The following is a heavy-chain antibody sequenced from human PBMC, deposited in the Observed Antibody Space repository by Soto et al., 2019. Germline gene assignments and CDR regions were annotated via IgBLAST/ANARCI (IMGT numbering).Heavy chain of an antibody. CDR1: AFTLSKFA. J-gene: IGHJ6*02. V-gene: IGHV3-30-3*01. Sequence: QVQLVESEGGVVQPGRSLRLSCAASAFTLSKFAMHWVRQAPGKGLEWVAVTSKDGINTYYADSVKGRFTISRDNSKSTIYLQMNSLRTEDTALYYCARGNMDVWGQGTTVTVSS. CDR3: ARGNMDV. CDR2: TSKDGINT. D-gene: IGHD1-1*01.